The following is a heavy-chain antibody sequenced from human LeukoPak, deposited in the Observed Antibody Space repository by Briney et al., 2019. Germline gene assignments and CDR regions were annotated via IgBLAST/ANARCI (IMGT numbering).Heavy chain of an antibody. Sequence: ASVKVSCKASGYTFTGYYMHWVRQAPGQGLEWMGWINPNSGGTNYAQRLQGRVTMTRDTSISTAYMELSSLRSDDTAVYYCARGCSSTTCYTSGFDYWGQGTLVTVSS. CDR3: ARGCSSTTCYTSGFDY. D-gene: IGHD2-2*02. V-gene: IGHV1-2*02. CDR1: GYTFTGYY. J-gene: IGHJ4*02. CDR2: INPNSGGT.